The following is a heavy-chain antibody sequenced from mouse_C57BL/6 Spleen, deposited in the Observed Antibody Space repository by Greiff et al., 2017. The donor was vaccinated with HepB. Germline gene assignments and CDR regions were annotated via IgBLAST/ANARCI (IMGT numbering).Heavy chain of an antibody. CDR2: IDPSDSYT. D-gene: IGHD2-3*01. J-gene: IGHJ4*01. CDR1: GYTFTSYW. V-gene: IGHV1-69*01. Sequence: QVQLQQPGAELVMPGASVKLSCKASGYTFTSYWMHWVKQRPGRGLEWIGEIDPSDSYTNYNQKFKGKSTLTVDKSSSTAYMQLSSLTSEDSAVYYCARGADDGAMDYWGQGTSVTVSS. CDR3: ARGADDGAMDY.